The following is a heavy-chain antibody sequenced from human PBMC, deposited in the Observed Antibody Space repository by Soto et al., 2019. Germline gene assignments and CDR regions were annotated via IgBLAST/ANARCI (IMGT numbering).Heavy chain of an antibody. Sequence: EVQLVESGGGLVKPGGSLRLSCAASGFTFTNAWMNWVRQAPGKGLEWVGRIKSTSDGGTTDYAAPVKGRFTVSRDDSSYTVYLQINSLKTEDTAVYYCTTDWFDSSGYYAYWGHGTLVSVSS. J-gene: IGHJ4*01. CDR3: TTDWFDSSGYYAY. V-gene: IGHV3-15*01. D-gene: IGHD3-22*01. CDR2: IKSTSDGGTT. CDR1: GFTFTNAW.